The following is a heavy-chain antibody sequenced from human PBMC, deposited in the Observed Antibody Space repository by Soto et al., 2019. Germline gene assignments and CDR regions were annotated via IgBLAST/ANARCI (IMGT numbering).Heavy chain of an antibody. CDR2: ISSNGGST. V-gene: IGHV3-64*01. D-gene: IGHD5-18*01. J-gene: IGHJ6*03. CDR1: GFTFSSYA. Sequence: GGSLRLSCAASGFTFSSYAMHWVRQAPGKGLEYVSAISSNGGSTYYANSVKGRFTISRDNSKNTLYLQMGSLRAEDMAVYYCARVKEGQDTAMADYYYYYMDVWGKGTTVTVSS. CDR3: ARVKEGQDTAMADYYYYYMDV.